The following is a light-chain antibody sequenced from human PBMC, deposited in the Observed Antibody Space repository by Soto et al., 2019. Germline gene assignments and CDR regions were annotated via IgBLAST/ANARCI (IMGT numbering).Light chain of an antibody. CDR3: CSYVGSYSYV. V-gene: IGLV2-11*01. J-gene: IGLJ1*01. Sequence: QSVLTRPRSVSGSPGQSVTVSCIGTSSAVGGYKSVSWYQQYPGKAPKLMIYDVSERPSGVPNRFSGSKSGNTASLTISGLQAEDEADYYCCSYVGSYSYVFGTGTKVTVL. CDR1: SSAVGGYKS. CDR2: DVS.